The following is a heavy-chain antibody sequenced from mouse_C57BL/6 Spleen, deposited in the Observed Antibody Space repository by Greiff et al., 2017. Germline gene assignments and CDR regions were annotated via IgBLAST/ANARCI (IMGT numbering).Heavy chain of an antibody. CDR3: AREEGYDYGFDY. V-gene: IGHV5-17*01. J-gene: IGHJ2*01. Sequence: EVQLVESGGGLVKPGGSLKLSCAASGFTFSDYGMHWVRQAPGKGLEWVAYISSGSSTIYYADTVKGRFTISRDNAKNTLFLQLTRLRSEDTAVYYCAREEGYDYGFDYWGQGTTLTVSS. CDR1: GFTFSDYG. D-gene: IGHD2-4*01. CDR2: ISSGSSTI.